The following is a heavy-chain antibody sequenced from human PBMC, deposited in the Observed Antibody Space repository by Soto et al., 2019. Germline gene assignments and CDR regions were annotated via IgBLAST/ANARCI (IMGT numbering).Heavy chain of an antibody. CDR1: GFTFSSYW. D-gene: IGHD3-22*01. CDR2: VRQDGSQK. J-gene: IGHJ4*02. V-gene: IGHV3-7*03. CDR3: ATMNGYFEY. Sequence: GGSLRLSCEASGFTFSSYWMSWVRQAPGKGLEWVANVRQDGSQKYLVDSVKGRFTISRDNSKKTHYLQMTSLRAEDTAMYYCATMNGYFEYWGQGTPLTVSS.